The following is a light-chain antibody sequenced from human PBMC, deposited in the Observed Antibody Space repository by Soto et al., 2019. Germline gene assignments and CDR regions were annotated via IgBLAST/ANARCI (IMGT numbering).Light chain of an antibody. V-gene: IGLV2-8*01. Sequence: QSALTQPPSASGSPGQSVTISCTGTSSDVGGYNYVSWYQQHPGKAPKLMIYEVSKRPSGVPDRFSGSKSGNTASLTVSGLQAEDEADYYCSSYAGINLRAVFGGGTKLTVL. CDR3: SSYAGINLRAV. CDR1: SSDVGGYNY. CDR2: EVS. J-gene: IGLJ2*01.